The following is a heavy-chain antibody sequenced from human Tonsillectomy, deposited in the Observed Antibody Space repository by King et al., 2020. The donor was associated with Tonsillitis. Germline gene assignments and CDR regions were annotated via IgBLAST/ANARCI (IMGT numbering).Heavy chain of an antibody. J-gene: IGHJ6*02. CDR2: ISSISSTI. D-gene: IGHD2/OR15-2a*01. Sequence: VQLVESGGGLVQPGGSLRLSCAASGFTFSSYSMNWVRQAPGKGLEWVSYISSISSTIYYADSVKGRFTISRDNAKNSLYLQMNSLRAEDTAVYYCARSTFGMDVWGQGTTVTVSS. V-gene: IGHV3-48*01. CDR1: GFTFSSYS. CDR3: ARSTFGMDV.